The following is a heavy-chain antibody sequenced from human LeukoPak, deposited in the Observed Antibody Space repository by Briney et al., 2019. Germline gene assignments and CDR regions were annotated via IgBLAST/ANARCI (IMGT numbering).Heavy chain of an antibody. CDR3: ARVVYDFWSGYYIDY. Sequence: ASVKVSCKASGYTFTSYGISWVRQAPGQGREGMGWISAYNGNTNYAQKLQCRVTMTTDTSTSTAYMELRSLRSDDTAVYYCARVVYDFWSGYYIDYWGQGTLVTVSS. V-gene: IGHV1-18*01. D-gene: IGHD3-3*01. CDR1: GYTFTSYG. J-gene: IGHJ4*02. CDR2: ISAYNGNT.